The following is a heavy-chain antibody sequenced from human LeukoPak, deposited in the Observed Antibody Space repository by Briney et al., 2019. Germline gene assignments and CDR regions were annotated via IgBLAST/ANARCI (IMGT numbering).Heavy chain of an antibody. CDR1: GFTFSSYW. Sequence: GGSLRLSCAASGFTFSSYWMHWVRQAPGKGLVWVSRINTDGSSTTYADSVKGRFTISRDNAKNTLYLQMNSLRAEDTAVYYCARVRSSSYPFDYWGQGTLVTVSS. V-gene: IGHV3-74*01. CDR3: ARVRSSSYPFDY. CDR2: INTDGSST. D-gene: IGHD6-13*01. J-gene: IGHJ4*02.